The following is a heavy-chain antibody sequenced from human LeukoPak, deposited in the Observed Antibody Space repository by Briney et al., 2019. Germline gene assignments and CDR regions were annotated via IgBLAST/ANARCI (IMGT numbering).Heavy chain of an antibody. V-gene: IGHV3-33*08. CDR3: ARAFDGYSPFDY. J-gene: IGHJ4*02. CDR1: GFTFSSYA. D-gene: IGHD5-24*01. Sequence: GGSLRLSCAASGFTFSSYAMHWVRQAPGKGLEWVAVIWYDGSNKYYADSVKGRFTISRDNSKNTLYLQMNSLRAEDTAVYYCARAFDGYSPFDYWGQGTLVTVSS. CDR2: IWYDGSNK.